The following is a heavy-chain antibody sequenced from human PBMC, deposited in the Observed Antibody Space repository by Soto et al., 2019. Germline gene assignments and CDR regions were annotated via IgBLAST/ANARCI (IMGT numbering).Heavy chain of an antibody. CDR3: ASSTGTPLNYYYHYGMDV. CDR1: GYTSTNYG. V-gene: IGHV1-18*01. CDR2: ISAYTGDT. Sequence: ASVKVSCKASGYTSTNYGISWVRQAPGQGLEWMGWISAYTGDTKYSQKLQARVTMTTDTSTSTAYMELRSLRSDDTAIYYCASSTGTPLNYYYHYGMDVWGQGTTVTVSS. J-gene: IGHJ6*02. D-gene: IGHD1-1*01.